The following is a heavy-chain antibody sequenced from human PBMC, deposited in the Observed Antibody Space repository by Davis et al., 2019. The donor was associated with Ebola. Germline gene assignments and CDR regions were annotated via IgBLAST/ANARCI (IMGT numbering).Heavy chain of an antibody. Sequence: ASVKVSCKASGYTFTSYGISWVRQAPGQGLEWMGWISAYNGNTNYAQKLQGRVTMTTDTSTSTAYMELRSLRSDDTAVYYCAREEYDFWSGYDYYYYYMDVWGKGTTATVSS. D-gene: IGHD3-3*01. J-gene: IGHJ6*03. CDR2: ISAYNGNT. V-gene: IGHV1-18*01. CDR3: AREEYDFWSGYDYYYYYMDV. CDR1: GYTFTSYG.